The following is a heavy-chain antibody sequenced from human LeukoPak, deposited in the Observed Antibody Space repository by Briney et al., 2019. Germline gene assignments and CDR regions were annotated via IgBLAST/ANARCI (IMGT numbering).Heavy chain of an antibody. D-gene: IGHD4-17*01. Sequence: GGSLRLSCTASGFTFNGYSRNWVRQAPGKGLEWVSSISTSSSYIYYADSVKGRFTISRNNPKNSLYLQMNSLRAEDTAVYYCARNRGDPSYFDYWGQGTLVTVSS. V-gene: IGHV3-21*01. J-gene: IGHJ4*02. CDR2: ISTSSSYI. CDR1: GFTFNGYS. CDR3: ARNRGDPSYFDY.